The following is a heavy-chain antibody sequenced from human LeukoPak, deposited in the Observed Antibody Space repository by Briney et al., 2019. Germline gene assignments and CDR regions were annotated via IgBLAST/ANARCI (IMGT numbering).Heavy chain of an antibody. D-gene: IGHD3-10*01. J-gene: IGHJ4*02. CDR2: IFHTGHT. Sequence: PSETLSLTCAVSGGSISSGDYPWSWIRQPPGKGLEWIGYIFHTGHTSYNPSLKSRVTISVDMSKNQLSLKLSSVTAADTAVYYCARGFYGSGSQFDYWGQGTLVTVSS. CDR1: GGSISSGDYP. V-gene: IGHV4-30-2*01. CDR3: ARGFYGSGSQFDY.